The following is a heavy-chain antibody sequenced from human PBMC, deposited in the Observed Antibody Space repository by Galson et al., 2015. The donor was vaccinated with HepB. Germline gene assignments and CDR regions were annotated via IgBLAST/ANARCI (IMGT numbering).Heavy chain of an antibody. CDR1: GFTFSSYS. J-gene: IGHJ6*02. CDR3: ARDVYYYDSSGYYYVRYYYYYYGMDV. V-gene: IGHV3-21*01. CDR2: ISSSSSYI. D-gene: IGHD3-22*01. Sequence: SLRLSCAASGFTFSSYSMNWVRQAPGKGLEWVSSISSSSSYIYYADSVKGRFTISRDNAKNSLYLQMNSLRAEDTAVYYCARDVYYYDSSGYYYVRYYYYYYGMDVWGQGTTVTVSS.